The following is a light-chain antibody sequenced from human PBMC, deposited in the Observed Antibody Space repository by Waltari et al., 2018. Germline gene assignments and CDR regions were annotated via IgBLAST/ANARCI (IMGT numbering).Light chain of an antibody. CDR2: AAS. CDR1: RSVSYNY. J-gene: IGKJ1*01. V-gene: IGKV3-20*01. CDR3: QQYGSSPWT. Sequence: DIVLTQSPGTLSLSPGERAPLSCRASRSVSYNYLAWYQQKHGQAPRLLIYAASSRATGIPDRFSGSGSGTDFTLTITRVEPEDFAVYYCQQYGSSPWTFGQGTKVDIK.